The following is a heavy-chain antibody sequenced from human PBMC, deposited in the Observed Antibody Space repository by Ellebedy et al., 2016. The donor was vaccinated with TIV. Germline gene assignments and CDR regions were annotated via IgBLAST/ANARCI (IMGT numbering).Heavy chain of an antibody. D-gene: IGHD6-19*01. V-gene: IGHV4-4*02. J-gene: IGHJ4*02. CDR1: GGSISSSNW. Sequence: MPSETLSLTCAVSGGSISSSNWWSWVRQPPGKGLEWIGEIYHSGSTNYNPSLKSRVTISLDKSKNQFSLKLSSVTAADTAVYYCARAPGIAVAGTFDYWGQGTLVTVSS. CDR3: ARAPGIAVAGTFDY. CDR2: IYHSGST.